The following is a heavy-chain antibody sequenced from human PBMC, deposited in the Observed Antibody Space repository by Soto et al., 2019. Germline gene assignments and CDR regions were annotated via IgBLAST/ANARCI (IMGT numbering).Heavy chain of an antibody. CDR1: GGSFSGYY. J-gene: IGHJ4*02. CDR3: ARGRGFNYGDYLR. D-gene: IGHD4-17*01. CDR2: INHSGST. V-gene: IGHV4-34*01. Sequence: SETLSLTCAVYGGSFSGYYWSWIRQPPGKGLEWIGEINHSGSTNYNPSLKSRVTISVDTSKNQFSLKLSSVTAADTAVYYCARGRGFNYGDYLRWGQGTLVTVSS.